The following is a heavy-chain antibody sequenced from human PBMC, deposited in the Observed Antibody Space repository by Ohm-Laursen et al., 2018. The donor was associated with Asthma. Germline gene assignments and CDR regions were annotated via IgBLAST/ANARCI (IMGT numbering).Heavy chain of an antibody. D-gene: IGHD1-26*01. V-gene: IGHV4-34*01. Sequence: SQTLSLTCAVYGGSFSGYYWSWIRQPPGRGLEWIGEINHSGSTNYNPSLKSRVTISVDTSKNQFSLKLSSVTAADTAVYYCARDHVKWEPQWWFDPWGQGTLVTVSS. J-gene: IGHJ5*02. CDR3: ARDHVKWEPQWWFDP. CDR2: INHSGST. CDR1: GGSFSGYY.